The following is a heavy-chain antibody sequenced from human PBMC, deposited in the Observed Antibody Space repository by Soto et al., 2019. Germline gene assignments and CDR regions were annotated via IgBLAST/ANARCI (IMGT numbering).Heavy chain of an antibody. CDR3: ATGVGPSAIVPQAFDI. CDR2: IIPIFGTA. D-gene: IGHD2-2*01. Sequence: QVQLVQSGAEVKKPGSSVKVSCKASGGTFSSYAISWVRQAPGQGLEWMGGIIPIFGTANYAQKFQGRVTITADETTSKAYLQLSSLRSDETAVYYCATGVGPSAIVPQAFDIWGQGTMVTVSS. J-gene: IGHJ3*02. V-gene: IGHV1-69*01. CDR1: GGTFSSYA.